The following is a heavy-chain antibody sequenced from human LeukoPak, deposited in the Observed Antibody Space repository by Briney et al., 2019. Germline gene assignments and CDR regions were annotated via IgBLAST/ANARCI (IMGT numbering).Heavy chain of an antibody. J-gene: IGHJ4*02. V-gene: IGHV3-23*01. CDR2: ISGSGGST. CDR1: GFTFSSYA. CDR3: ARDDLAGGLDY. D-gene: IGHD3/OR15-3a*01. Sequence: GGSLRLSCAASGFTFSSYAMSWVRQAPGKGLEWVSAISGSGGSTYYADSVKGRFTISKDNSKNTLYLQMNSLRAEDTAVYYCARDDLAGGLDYWGQGTLVTVSS.